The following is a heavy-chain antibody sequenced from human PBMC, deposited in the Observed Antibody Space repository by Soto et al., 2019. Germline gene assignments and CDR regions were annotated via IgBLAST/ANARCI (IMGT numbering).Heavy chain of an antibody. D-gene: IGHD2-21*02. CDR1: GLIFSSYS. Sequence: PXVSLRLSCSVSGLIFSSYSMNWVRQAPGKGLEWVSSVGPSGDFMYYADSVRGRFTISRDNAKNSLSLQMNSLRGEDTAVYYCATSSPIRNIVVVTAGIDKWGRGTLVTVSS. CDR2: VGPSGDFM. V-gene: IGHV3-21*01. CDR3: ATSSPIRNIVVVTAGIDK. J-gene: IGHJ4*02.